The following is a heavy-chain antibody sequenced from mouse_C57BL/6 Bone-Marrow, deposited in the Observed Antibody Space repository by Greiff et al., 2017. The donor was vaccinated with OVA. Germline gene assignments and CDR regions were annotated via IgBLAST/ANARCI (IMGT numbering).Heavy chain of an antibody. J-gene: IGHJ3*01. CDR3: ARSGDGYYRGFAY. CDR1: GYTFTSYW. D-gene: IGHD2-3*01. V-gene: IGHV1-55*01. CDR2: IYPGSGST. Sequence: VQLQQPGAELVKPGASVKMSCKASGYTFTSYWITWVKQRPGQGLEWIGDIYPGSGSTNYNEKFKSKATLTVDTSSSTAYMQLSSLTSEDSAVYYWARSGDGYYRGFAYWGQGTLVTVSA.